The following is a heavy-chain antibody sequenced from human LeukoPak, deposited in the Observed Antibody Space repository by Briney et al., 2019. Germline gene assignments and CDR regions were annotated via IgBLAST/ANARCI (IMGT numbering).Heavy chain of an antibody. V-gene: IGHV3-7*03. CDR3: ARSFGYGVDAFDI. CDR2: IKQDGSEK. D-gene: IGHD5-18*01. CDR1: GFTFSSYE. J-gene: IGHJ3*02. Sequence: GGSLRLSCAASGFTFSSYEMNWVRQAPGKGLEWVANIKQDGSEKYYVDSVKGRFTISRDYSKNTLYLQMNSLRAEDTAVYYCARSFGYGVDAFDIWGQGTMVTVSS.